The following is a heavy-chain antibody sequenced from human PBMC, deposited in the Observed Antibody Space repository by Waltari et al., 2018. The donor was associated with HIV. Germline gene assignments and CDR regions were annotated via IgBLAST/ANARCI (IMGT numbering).Heavy chain of an antibody. CDR2: FVPEDGET. J-gene: IGHJ5*02. CDR1: GYTLTEVS. D-gene: IGHD6-19*01. CDR3: ATSRLTPSQWLANNGFDP. V-gene: IGHV1-24*01. Sequence: QVQLVQSGAEVKKPGASVKVSCKVSGYTLTEVSMHWVRQAPAKGLEWMGGFVPEDGETIYAQKFQGRVTMTEDTSTDTAYMELSSLRSEDTAVYYCATSRLTPSQWLANNGFDPWGQGTLVTVSS.